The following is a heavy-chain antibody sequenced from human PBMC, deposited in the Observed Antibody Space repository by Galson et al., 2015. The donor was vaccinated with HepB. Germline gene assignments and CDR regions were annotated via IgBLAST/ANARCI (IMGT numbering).Heavy chain of an antibody. V-gene: IGHV4-34*01. J-gene: IGHJ4*02. D-gene: IGHD4-17*01. Sequence: SETLSLTCAVYGGSFSAYYWSWIRQPPGKGLEWIGEINHSGSTNYNPSLKSRVTISVDTSKNQFSLKVSSVTAADTAVYYCARAGYGDYYFDYWGQGTLVTVSS. CDR2: INHSGST. CDR3: ARAGYGDYYFDY. CDR1: GGSFSAYY.